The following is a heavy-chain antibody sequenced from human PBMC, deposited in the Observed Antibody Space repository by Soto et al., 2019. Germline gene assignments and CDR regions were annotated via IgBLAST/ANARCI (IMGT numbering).Heavy chain of an antibody. V-gene: IGHV1-18*04. Sequence: ASVKVSCKASAYTFTTYGISWVRQAPGQGLEWMGWISGYNGQTNYPQKFRGRVTLTTDTSTSTAYMELRSLRSDDTAVYYCARRYGPGFDYWGQGTLVTVSS. D-gene: IGHD4-17*01. J-gene: IGHJ4*02. CDR1: AYTFTTYG. CDR3: ARRYGPGFDY. CDR2: ISGYNGQT.